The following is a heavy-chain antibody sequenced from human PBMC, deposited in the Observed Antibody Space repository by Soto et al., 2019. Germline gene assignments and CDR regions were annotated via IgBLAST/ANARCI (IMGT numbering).Heavy chain of an antibody. D-gene: IGHD4-17*01. Sequence: QITLKESGPTLVKPTQTLTLTGTFSGFSLSTRTVGVGWIRQPPGKALEWLALIYWDDDKRYSPSLRTRLTITKDTSKNQVVLTVTNMDPVVTSTYYCAHTVTRFDYFDYWGQGTLVTVSS. J-gene: IGHJ4*02. V-gene: IGHV2-5*02. CDR2: IYWDDDK. CDR3: AHTVTRFDYFDY. CDR1: GFSLSTRTVG.